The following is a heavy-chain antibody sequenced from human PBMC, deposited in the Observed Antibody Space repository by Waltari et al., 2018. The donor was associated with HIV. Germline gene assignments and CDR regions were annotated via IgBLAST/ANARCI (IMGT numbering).Heavy chain of an antibody. CDR1: GGSISSGGYY. J-gene: IGHJ4*02. CDR3: ARVSGNMAYNYYFDY. D-gene: IGHD1-1*01. CDR2: IYYSGSI. Sequence: QVQLQESGPGLVKPSQTLSLTCTVSGGSISSGGYYWSWIRQHPGKGLEWIGYIYYSGSIYYNPSLKSRVTISVDTSKNQFSLKLSSVTAADTAVYYCARVSGNMAYNYYFDYWGQGTLVTVSS. V-gene: IGHV4-31*03.